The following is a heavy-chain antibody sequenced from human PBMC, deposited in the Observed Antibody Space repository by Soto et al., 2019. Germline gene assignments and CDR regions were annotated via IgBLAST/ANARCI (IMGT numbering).Heavy chain of an antibody. CDR1: TFSISSGYY. CDR2: IYRSGTT. CDR3: ARTHSGSYYSVFNY. J-gene: IGHJ4*02. V-gene: IGHV4-38-2*01. D-gene: IGHD1-26*01. Sequence: XATLSLTCVVSTFSISSGYYWRWIRQSPGKGLEWIASIYRSGTTSYNPSLKSRVTISVDPSKNQFSLMLTAVTAADTAVYYCARTHSGSYYSVFNYWGRGSLVTVSS.